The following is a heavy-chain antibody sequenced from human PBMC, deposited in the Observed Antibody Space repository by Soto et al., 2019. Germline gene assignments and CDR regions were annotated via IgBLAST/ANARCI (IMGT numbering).Heavy chain of an antibody. D-gene: IGHD2-15*01. CDR3: TKYRRTDAEGYSFDY. Sequence: QVQLQESGPGLVKPSETLSLTCTVSGGSVSGSYGSWIRQTPGKVLEWVGYIHYSGSTNYNPSLKSRVTMSVDSAKNQFSLQLSSVTAADTAVYFCTKYRRTDAEGYSFDYWGQGALVTVSS. V-gene: IGHV4-59*02. J-gene: IGHJ4*02. CDR2: IHYSGST. CDR1: GGSVSGSY.